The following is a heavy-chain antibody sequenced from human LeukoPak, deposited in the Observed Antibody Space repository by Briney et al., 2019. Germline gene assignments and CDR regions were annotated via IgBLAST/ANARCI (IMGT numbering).Heavy chain of an antibody. J-gene: IGHJ5*01. CDR1: GFTFSSYG. V-gene: IGHV3-23*01. CDR3: AKDGSKFVFDY. D-gene: IGHD2-15*01. CDR2: ISGSGSAT. Sequence: GGTLRLSCAASGFTFSSYGMSWVRQAPGKGLEWVSAISGSGSATYYTDSVKGRFTISRDNSKNTLYLQMNSLRAEDTAAYYCAKDGSKFVFDYWGHGMQVIVSS.